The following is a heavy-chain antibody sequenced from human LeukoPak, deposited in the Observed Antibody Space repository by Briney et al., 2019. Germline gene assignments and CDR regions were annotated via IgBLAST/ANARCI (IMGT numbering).Heavy chain of an antibody. Sequence: SETLSLTCTVSGYSISSDYYWGWIRQPPGKGLEWIGSIHHSGSTYYNPSLKSRVTIFVDTSKNQFSLKLSSVTAADTAVYYCARVAAGIGFFQHWGQGTLVTVSS. D-gene: IGHD6-13*01. J-gene: IGHJ1*01. CDR3: ARVAAGIGFFQH. V-gene: IGHV4-38-2*02. CDR1: GYSISSDYY. CDR2: IHHSGST.